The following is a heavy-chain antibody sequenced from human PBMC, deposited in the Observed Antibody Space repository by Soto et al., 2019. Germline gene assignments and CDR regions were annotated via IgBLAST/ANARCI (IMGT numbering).Heavy chain of an antibody. J-gene: IGHJ4*02. V-gene: IGHV4-59*01. Sequence: SETLSLTCTVSGGSMRNYFWTWIRQPPGKGLEWIGYIHYSGTTSFFPSYNPSLRSRVIISEDTSKNQFSLKLLSVTTADMAVYFCAAGEASSRNLAPYYLDFWGQGTLVTVSS. D-gene: IGHD6-13*01. CDR3: AAGEASSRNLAPYYLDF. CDR2: IHYSGTT. CDR1: GGSMRNYF.